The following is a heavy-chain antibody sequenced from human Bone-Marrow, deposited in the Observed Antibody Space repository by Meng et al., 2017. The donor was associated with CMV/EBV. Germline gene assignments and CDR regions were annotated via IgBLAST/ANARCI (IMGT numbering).Heavy chain of an antibody. CDR1: GFCFNPYS. D-gene: IGHD2-15*01. J-gene: IGHJ4*02. CDR3: ARRSGRSEDY. CDR2: ISSSSSHI. Sequence: LSCAASGFCFNPYSMHWVRQAPGKGLEWVSFISSSSSHIYHADSVGGRFTVSRDNAKNSLYLQMNSLRAEDTAVYYCARRSGRSEDYWGQGTLVTVSS. V-gene: IGHV3-21*01.